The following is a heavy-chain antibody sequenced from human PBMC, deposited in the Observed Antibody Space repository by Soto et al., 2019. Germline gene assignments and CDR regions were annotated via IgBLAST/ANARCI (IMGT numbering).Heavy chain of an antibody. Sequence: GASVKVSCKASGYTFNTYGISWVRQAPRQGLEWMGWISTFNGETRYAQKFQARVTVTTDTSTTTGYMELRGLRSDDTAVYYCARDVGYCSSSTCLIDHWGQGTLVTVSS. D-gene: IGHD2-2*01. V-gene: IGHV1-18*01. J-gene: IGHJ4*02. CDR3: ARDVGYCSSSTCLIDH. CDR2: ISTFNGET. CDR1: GYTFNTYG.